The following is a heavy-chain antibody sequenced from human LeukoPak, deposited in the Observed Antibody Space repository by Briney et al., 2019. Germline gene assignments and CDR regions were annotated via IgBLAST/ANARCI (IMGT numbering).Heavy chain of an antibody. J-gene: IGHJ4*02. CDR1: GFTFSAYA. CDR2: IWYDGSNK. V-gene: IGHV3-33*08. D-gene: IGHD6-13*01. Sequence: GGSLRLSCAASGFTFSAYAMSWVRQAPGKGLEWVAVIWYDGSNKYYADSVKGRFTISRDNSKNTLYLQMNSLRAEDTAVYYCARALIAAAGTGYWGQGTLVTASS. CDR3: ARALIAAAGTGY.